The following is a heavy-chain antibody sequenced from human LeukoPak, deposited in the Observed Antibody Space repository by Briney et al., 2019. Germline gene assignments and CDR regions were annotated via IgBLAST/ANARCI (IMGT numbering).Heavy chain of an antibody. CDR3: AREDMGARFDY. CDR2: IYTSGST. CDR1: GGSISSGSYY. J-gene: IGHJ4*02. V-gene: IGHV4-61*02. D-gene: IGHD3-16*01. Sequence: SETLSLTSTVSGGSISSGSYYWSWIRQPAGKGLEWIGRIYTSGSTNYNPSLKSRVTISVDTSKNQFSLKLSSVTAADTAVYYCAREDMGARFDYWGQGTLVTVSS.